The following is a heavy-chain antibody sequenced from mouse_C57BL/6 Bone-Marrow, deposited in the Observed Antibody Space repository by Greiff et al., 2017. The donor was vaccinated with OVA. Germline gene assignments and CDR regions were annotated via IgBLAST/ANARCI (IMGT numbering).Heavy chain of an antibody. Sequence: EVKVVESGGGLVKPGGSLKLSCAASGFTFSSYTMSWVRQTPEKRLEWVATISGGGGNTYYPDSVKGRLTISRDNAKNTLYLQMSSLRSEDTALYYCASPHYYGSSGFAYWGQGTLVTVSA. V-gene: IGHV5-9*01. D-gene: IGHD1-1*01. J-gene: IGHJ3*01. CDR3: ASPHYYGSSGFAY. CDR2: ISGGGGNT. CDR1: GFTFSSYT.